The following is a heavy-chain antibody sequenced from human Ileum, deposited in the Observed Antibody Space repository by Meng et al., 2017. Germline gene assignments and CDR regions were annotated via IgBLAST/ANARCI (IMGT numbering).Heavy chain of an antibody. V-gene: IGHV4-34*01. Sequence: QGQLQQWGAGLLKPSVTLSLTGAADGGDFSGYYWSWIRQPTEKGLEWIGEIHHSGSTNYNPSLKSRVTTSVDTSKNQFSLKLTSVTAADTAVYYCARGAWLVRGVIISSFDYWGQGTLVTVSS. CDR2: IHHSGST. J-gene: IGHJ4*02. D-gene: IGHD3-10*01. CDR3: ARGAWLVRGVIISSFDY. CDR1: GGDFSGYY.